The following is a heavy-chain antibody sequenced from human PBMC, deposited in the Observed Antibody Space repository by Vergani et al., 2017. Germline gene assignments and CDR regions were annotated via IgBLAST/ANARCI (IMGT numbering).Heavy chain of an antibody. Sequence: QLQLQESGSGLVKPSQTLSLTCAVSGGSISSGGYSWSWIRQPPGKGLEWIGYIYHSGSTYYNPSLKSRVTISVDRSKNQFSLKLSSVTAADTAVYYCASSPLRFSDFDYWGQGTLVTVSS. V-gene: IGHV4-30-2*01. D-gene: IGHD3-3*01. CDR3: ASSPLRFSDFDY. CDR2: IYHSGST. CDR1: GGSISSGGYS. J-gene: IGHJ4*02.